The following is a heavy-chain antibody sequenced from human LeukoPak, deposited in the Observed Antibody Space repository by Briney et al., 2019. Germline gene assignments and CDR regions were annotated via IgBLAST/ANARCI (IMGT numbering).Heavy chain of an antibody. J-gene: IGHJ4*02. D-gene: IGHD6-19*01. CDR3: ARDHGWYLDLYYFDY. CDR1: GYTFTSYA. V-gene: IGHV1-3*01. CDR2: INAGNGNT. Sequence: ASVKVSCKASGYTFTSYAMHWVRQAPGQRLEWMGWINAGNGNTKYSQKFQGRVTITRDTSASTAYMVLSSLRSEDTAVYYCARDHGWYLDLYYFDYWGQGTLVTVSS.